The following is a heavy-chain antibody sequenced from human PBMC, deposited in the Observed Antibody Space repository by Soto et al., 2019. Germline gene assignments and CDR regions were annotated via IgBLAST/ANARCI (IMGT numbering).Heavy chain of an antibody. CDR1: GGTFSSYA. V-gene: IGHV1-69*13. J-gene: IGHJ4*02. CDR3: ARGRPLGSEFDY. Sequence: ASVKVSCKASGGTFSSYAISWVRQAPGQGLEWMGGIIPIFGTANYAQKFQGRVTITADESTSTAYMELSSLRSEDTAVYYCARGRPLGSEFDYWGQGTLVTVSS. CDR2: IIPIFGTA.